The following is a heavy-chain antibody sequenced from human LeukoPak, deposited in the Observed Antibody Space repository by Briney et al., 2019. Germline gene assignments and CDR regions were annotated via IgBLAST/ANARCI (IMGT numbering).Heavy chain of an antibody. CDR1: GFTFSNYA. V-gene: IGHV3-23*01. Sequence: GGSLRLSGAASGFTFSNYAMNWFRQAPGKGRGGVSGISGSGGSTYYADSVKGRFTISRDNSRKTLYLQMNSLTAEDTAVYYCAKGPVVPFDIWGQGTMVTASS. J-gene: IGHJ3*02. D-gene: IGHD2-15*01. CDR2: ISGSGGST. CDR3: AKGPVVPFDI.